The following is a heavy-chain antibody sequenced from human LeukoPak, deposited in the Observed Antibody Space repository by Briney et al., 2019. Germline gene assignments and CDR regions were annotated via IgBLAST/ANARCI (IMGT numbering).Heavy chain of an antibody. CDR1: GGSISSGGYY. D-gene: IGHD6-13*01. CDR2: IYYSGST. V-gene: IGHV4-61*08. CDR3: ARMLLRPYSSSWYYNWFDP. Sequence: TSETLSLTCTVSGGSISSGGYYWSWIRQPPGKGLEWIGYIYYSGSTNYNPSLKSRVTISVDTSKNQFSLKLSSVTAADTAVYYCARMLLRPYSSSWYYNWFDPWGQGTLVTVSS. J-gene: IGHJ5*02.